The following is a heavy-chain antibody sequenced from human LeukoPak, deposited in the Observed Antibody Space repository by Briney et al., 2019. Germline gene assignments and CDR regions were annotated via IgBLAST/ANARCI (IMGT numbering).Heavy chain of an antibody. D-gene: IGHD2-2*01. V-gene: IGHV3-48*01. Sequence: GGSLRLSCAASGFTFSSYSMNWVRQAPGKGLEWVSYISSSSSTIYYADPVKGRFTISRDNAKNSLYLQMNSLRAEDTAVYYCARWYCSSTNCYRLFDYWGQGTLVTVSS. CDR1: GFTFSSYS. CDR2: ISSSSSTI. CDR3: ARWYCSSTNCYRLFDY. J-gene: IGHJ4*02.